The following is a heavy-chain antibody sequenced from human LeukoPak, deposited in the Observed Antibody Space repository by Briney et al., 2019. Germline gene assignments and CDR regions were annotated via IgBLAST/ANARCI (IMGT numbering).Heavy chain of an antibody. V-gene: IGHV1-69*13. CDR3: ARGSGYSYGFPGFDP. CDR1: GGTFSSYA. J-gene: IGHJ5*02. Sequence: SVKVSCKASGGTFSSYAISWVRQAPGQGLEWMGGIIPIFGTANYAQKFQGRVTITADESTSTAYMERSSLRSEDTAVYYCARGSGYSYGFPGFDPWGQGTLVTVSS. D-gene: IGHD5-18*01. CDR2: IIPIFGTA.